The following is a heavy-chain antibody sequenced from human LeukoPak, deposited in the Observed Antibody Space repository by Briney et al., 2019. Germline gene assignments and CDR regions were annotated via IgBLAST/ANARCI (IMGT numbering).Heavy chain of an antibody. V-gene: IGHV4-4*09. CDR3: ARSDSLLWDAFDI. Sequence: SETLPLTCTVSGGSISSYYWSWIRQPPGKGLEWIGYIYTSGSTNYNPSLKSRVTISVDTSKNQFSLKLSSVTAADTAVYYCARSDSLLWDAFDIWGQGAMVTVSS. CDR1: GGSISSYY. D-gene: IGHD3-22*01. J-gene: IGHJ3*02. CDR2: IYTSGST.